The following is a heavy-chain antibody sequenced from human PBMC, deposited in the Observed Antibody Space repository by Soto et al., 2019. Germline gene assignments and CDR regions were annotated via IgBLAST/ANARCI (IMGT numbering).Heavy chain of an antibody. Sequence: HPGGSLRLSCAASGFTFSSYAMTWVRQAPGKGLEWVSIISGGAHSSYYADSVKGRFTISRDNSNNTLYLQMNSLRAEDTAIYYCAKLGYCSSPRCPNFDYWGQGALVTVSS. V-gene: IGHV3-23*01. J-gene: IGHJ4*02. D-gene: IGHD2-2*01. CDR3: AKLGYCSSPRCPNFDY. CDR2: ISGGAHSS. CDR1: GFTFSSYA.